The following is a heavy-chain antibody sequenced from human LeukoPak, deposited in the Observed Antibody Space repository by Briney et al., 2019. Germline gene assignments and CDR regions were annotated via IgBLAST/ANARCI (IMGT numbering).Heavy chain of an antibody. D-gene: IGHD2-2*02. CDR3: ACGQIYEAFDT. J-gene: IGHJ3*02. CDR1: GGSISIYY. CDR2: IYYSGST. V-gene: IGHV4-59*01. Sequence: SETLSLTCTVSGGSISIYYWSWIRQPPGKGLEWIGYIYYSGSTNYNPSLKSRVTISVDTSKNQFSLKLSSVTAADTAVYYCACGQIYEAFDTWGQGTMVTVSS.